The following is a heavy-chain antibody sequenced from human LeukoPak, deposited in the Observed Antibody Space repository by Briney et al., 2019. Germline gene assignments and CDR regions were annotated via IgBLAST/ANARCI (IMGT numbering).Heavy chain of an antibody. V-gene: IGHV4-39*07. CDR2: IYYTGSPT. CDR1: GDSITSNTYY. D-gene: IGHD4-17*01. CDR3: ARDFLRDYGDPFDS. J-gene: IGHJ4*02. Sequence: SETLSLTCFVSGDSITSNTYYWGWIRQPPGKGLEWIGTIYYTGSPTFYNPSLKSRLTISVDTSKSHFSLKLTSVTAADTAVYYCARDFLRDYGDPFDSWGQGTLVTVSS.